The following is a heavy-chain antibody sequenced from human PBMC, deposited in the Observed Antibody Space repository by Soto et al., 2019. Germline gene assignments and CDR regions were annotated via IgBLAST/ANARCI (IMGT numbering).Heavy chain of an antibody. V-gene: IGHV5-10-1*01. CDR1: GYSFTSYW. J-gene: IGHJ6*02. CDR2: IDPSDSYT. D-gene: IGHD3-10*01. CDR3: ARLDYRVYYYYGMDV. Sequence: GESLKISCKGSGYSFTSYWISWVRQMPGKGLEWMGRIDPSDSYTNYSPSFQGHVTISADKSISTAYLQWSSLKASDTAMHYCARLDYRVYYYYGMDVWGQGTTVTVSS.